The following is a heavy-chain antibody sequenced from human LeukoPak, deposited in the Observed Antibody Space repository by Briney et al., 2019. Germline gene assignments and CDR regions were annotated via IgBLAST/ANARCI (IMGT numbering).Heavy chain of an antibody. D-gene: IGHD6-6*01. CDR1: GFTFNNYA. CDR2: ISGSGTNT. CDR3: AGEPVYDN. Sequence: GGSLRLSCAASGFTFNNYAMSWVRRAPGKGLEGVSTISGSGTNTYYADSVKGRFTISRDNSKNTVYLQLNSLRAQDTAIYYCAGEPVYDNWGQGTMVTVSS. J-gene: IGHJ4*02. V-gene: IGHV3-23*01.